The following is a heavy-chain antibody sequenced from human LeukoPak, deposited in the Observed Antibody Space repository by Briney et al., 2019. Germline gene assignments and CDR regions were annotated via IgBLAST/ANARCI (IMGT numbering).Heavy chain of an antibody. V-gene: IGHV4-4*02. CDR2: VNYRGTP. Sequence: PSETLSLTCAVSGGSISGINWWSWVRQPPGKGLEWIGNVNYRGTPHYNPSLTSRVTMSLDTSKNHFSLKLSSVTAADTAIYYCARALSGYGSGKGYFDSWGQGTLVTVPS. D-gene: IGHD3-10*01. CDR3: ARALSGYGSGKGYFDS. CDR1: GGSISGINW. J-gene: IGHJ4*02.